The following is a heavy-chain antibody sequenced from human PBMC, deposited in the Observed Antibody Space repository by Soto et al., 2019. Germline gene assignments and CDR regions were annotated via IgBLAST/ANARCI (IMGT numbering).Heavy chain of an antibody. D-gene: IGHD3-3*01. Sequence: QLHLVQSGAVVKKPGASVTVSCSASGYPVTAYYMHWVRQAPGRGLEWMGGINPATGAAKYTQTFPGRVTMTRDTSQSTVFMELSGLKSEDTAVFYCARGGGVGVAGSAAFDMWGQGTLVTVSS. CDR1: GYPVTAYY. CDR2: INPATGAA. V-gene: IGHV1-2*02. J-gene: IGHJ3*02. CDR3: ARGGGVGVAGSAAFDM.